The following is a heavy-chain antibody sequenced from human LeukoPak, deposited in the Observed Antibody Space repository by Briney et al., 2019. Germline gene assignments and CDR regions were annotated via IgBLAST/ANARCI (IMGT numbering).Heavy chain of an antibody. D-gene: IGHD4-17*01. CDR3: ARRRYGDYYYDY. J-gene: IGHJ4*02. CDR2: IYYSGST. V-gene: IGHV4-31*03. CDR1: GGSISSGGYY. Sequence: PSQTLSLTCTVSGGSISSGGYYWSWIRQHPGKGLEWIGYIYYSGSTYCNPSLKSRVTISVDTSKNQFSLKLSSVTAADTAVYYCARRRYGDYYYDYWGQGTLVTVSS.